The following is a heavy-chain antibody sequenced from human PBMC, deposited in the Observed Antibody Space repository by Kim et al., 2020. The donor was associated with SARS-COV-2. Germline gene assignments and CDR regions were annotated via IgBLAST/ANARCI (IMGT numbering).Heavy chain of an antibody. CDR3: AILTEWELLDY. D-gene: IGHD1-26*01. CDR2: T. J-gene: IGHJ4*02. Sequence: TYYNPSLKSRVTISVDTSKNQFSLKLSSVTAADTAVYYCAILTEWELLDYWGQGTLVTVSS. V-gene: IGHV4-39*01.